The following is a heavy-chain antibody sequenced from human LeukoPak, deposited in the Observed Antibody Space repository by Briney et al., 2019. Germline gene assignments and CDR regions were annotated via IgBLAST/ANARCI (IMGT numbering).Heavy chain of an antibody. J-gene: IGHJ4*02. CDR3: SRGSGWLSVY. CDR1: GFTFGDYL. Sequence: GGSLRLSCTASGFTFGDYLMSWFRQAPGKGLEWIGFISGGTTEYAASVKGRFTISRDDSTCIAYLQMNSLTTEDTAVYYCSRGSGWLSVYWGQGTLVTVSS. V-gene: IGHV3-49*03. D-gene: IGHD6-19*01. CDR2: ISGGTT.